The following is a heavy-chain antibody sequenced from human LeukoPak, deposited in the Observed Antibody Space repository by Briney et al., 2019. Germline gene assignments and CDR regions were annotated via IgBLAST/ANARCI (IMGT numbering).Heavy chain of an antibody. D-gene: IGHD6-6*01. Sequence: GGSLRLSCAASGFTFSTYAMHWVRQAPGKGLEWVAVISYDGSNKYYADSVKGRFTISRDNSKNTLYLQMNSLRAEDTAVYYCVKDATGGAARPRYFDYWGQGTLVTVSS. V-gene: IGHV3-30-3*01. CDR1: GFTFSTYA. CDR2: ISYDGSNK. CDR3: VKDATGGAARPRYFDY. J-gene: IGHJ4*02.